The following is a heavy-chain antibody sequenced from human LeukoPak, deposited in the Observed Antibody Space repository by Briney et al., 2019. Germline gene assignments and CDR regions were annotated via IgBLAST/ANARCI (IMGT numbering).Heavy chain of an antibody. CDR2: IDPSDSYT. CDR3: AMSSSSQRGYYYYGMDV. V-gene: IGHV5-10-1*01. D-gene: IGHD6-13*01. Sequence: GESLRISCKGSGYSFTSYWICWVRQMPGKGLGWMGRIDPSDSYTNYSPSFQGHVTISADKSISTAYLQWSSLKASDTAMYYCAMSSSSQRGYYYYGMDVWGQGTTVTVSS. CDR1: GYSFTSYW. J-gene: IGHJ6*02.